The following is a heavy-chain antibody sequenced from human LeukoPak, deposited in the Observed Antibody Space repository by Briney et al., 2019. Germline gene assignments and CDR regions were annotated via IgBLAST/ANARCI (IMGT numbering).Heavy chain of an antibody. D-gene: IGHD3-22*01. J-gene: IGHJ4*02. V-gene: IGHV3-21*04. CDR1: GFAFNSYG. CDR2: ISSSSSYI. Sequence: GGSLRLSCAASGFAFNSYGMNWVRQAPGKGLEWVSSISSSSSYIYYADSVKGRFTISRDNSKNTLYLQMNSLRAEDTAVYYCARGVPDYYDSSGYYYVPLSIPFFDYWGQGTLVTVSS. CDR3: ARGVPDYYDSSGYYYVPLSIPFFDY.